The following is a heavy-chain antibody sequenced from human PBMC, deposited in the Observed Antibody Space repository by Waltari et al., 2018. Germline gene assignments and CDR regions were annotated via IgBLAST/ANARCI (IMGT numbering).Heavy chain of an antibody. CDR3: ARSYYYDRVGDYPSLGAFDY. Sequence: QVQLVQSGAEVKKPGSSVKVSCEASGGTFSSYVISWVRQAPGQGPEWRRGVIPNLGQPNNAQKSQGRVTIIADESTSTAYMELSSLRSEDTTVYYCARSYYYDRVGDYPSLGAFDYWGQGTLVTVSS. CDR1: GGTFSSYV. D-gene: IGHD3-22*01. V-gene: IGHV1-69*12. J-gene: IGHJ4*02. CDR2: VIPNLGQP.